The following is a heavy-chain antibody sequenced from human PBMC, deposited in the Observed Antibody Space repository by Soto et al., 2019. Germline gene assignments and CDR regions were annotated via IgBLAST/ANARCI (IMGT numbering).Heavy chain of an antibody. Sequence: GASVKVSCKASGGTFSSYAISWVRQAPGQGLEWMGGIIPIFGTANYAQRFQGRVTITADESTSTAYMEMNSLESEDTAVYYCPRDDSDWFFNWGRGTLVTVSS. D-gene: IGHD3-9*01. J-gene: IGHJ4*02. CDR1: GGTFSSYA. CDR3: PRDDSDWFFN. CDR2: IIPIFGTA. V-gene: IGHV1-69*13.